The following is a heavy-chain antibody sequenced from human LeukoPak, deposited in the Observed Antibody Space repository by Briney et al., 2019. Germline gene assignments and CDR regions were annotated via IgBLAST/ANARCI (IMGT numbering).Heavy chain of an antibody. CDR2: IYHSGNT. D-gene: IGHD3-10*01. V-gene: IGHV4-59*08. CDR1: GGSISSYY. J-gene: IGHJ3*02. Sequence: SETLSLTCTVSGGSISSYYWSWIRQPPEKGLEWIGYIYHSGNTNYNPSLKSRVTISVDTSKNQFSLKLSSVTAADTAVYYCASHYFDDTFDIWGRGTVVTVSS. CDR3: ASHYFDDTFDI.